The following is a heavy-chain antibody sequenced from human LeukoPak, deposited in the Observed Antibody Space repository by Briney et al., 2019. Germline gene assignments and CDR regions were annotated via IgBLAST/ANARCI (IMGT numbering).Heavy chain of an antibody. Sequence: ASVKVSCKASGYTFTSYGISWVRQAPGQGLEWMGWISAYNGNTNYAQKLQGRVTMTTDTSTSTAYMGLRSLRSDDTAVYYCAREATSSSLDDAFDIWGQGTMVTVSS. CDR3: AREATSSSLDDAFDI. CDR2: ISAYNGNT. CDR1: GYTFTSYG. V-gene: IGHV1-18*01. D-gene: IGHD6-13*01. J-gene: IGHJ3*02.